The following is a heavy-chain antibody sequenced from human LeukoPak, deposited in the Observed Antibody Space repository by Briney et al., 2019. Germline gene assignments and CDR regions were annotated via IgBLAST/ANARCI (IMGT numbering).Heavy chain of an antibody. CDR2: ISWNSGSI. V-gene: IGHV3-9*01. CDR1: GFTFDDYA. D-gene: IGHD1-26*01. CDR3: ARDKWELPGY. J-gene: IGHJ4*02. Sequence: PGGSLRLSCAASGFTFDDYAMHWVRQAPGKGLEWVSGISWNSGSIGYADSVKGRFTISRDNAKNSLYLQMNSLRAEDTAVYYCARDKWELPGYWGQGTLVTVSS.